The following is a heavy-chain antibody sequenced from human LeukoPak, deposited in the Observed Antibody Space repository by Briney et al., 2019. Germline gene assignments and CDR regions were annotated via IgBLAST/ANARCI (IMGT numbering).Heavy chain of an antibody. J-gene: IGHJ4*02. D-gene: IGHD3-10*01. Sequence: PGGSLRLSCAASGFTFSPLVMNWVRQAPGRGLEWVSYISSGSSTTYYADSVKGRFTISRDNAKNSLYLQVNSLRDEDTAVYYCARGRGLTLSYHYFDYWGQGTLVTVSS. CDR3: ARGRGLTLSYHYFDY. V-gene: IGHV3-48*02. CDR2: ISSGSSTT. CDR1: GFTFSPLV.